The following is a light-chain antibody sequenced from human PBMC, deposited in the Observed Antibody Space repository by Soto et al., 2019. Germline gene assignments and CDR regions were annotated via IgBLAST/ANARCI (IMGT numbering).Light chain of an antibody. CDR1: SSDVGDYNY. CDR2: EVT. CDR3: SSYAGSNNFV. Sequence: QSVLTQPPSASGPPGQSVTISCTGTSSDVGDYNYVSWYQQHPGKAPKLMIYEVTKRPSGVPDRFSGSKSGNTASLTVSGLQAEDEADYYCSSYAGSNNFVFGTGTKVTVL. J-gene: IGLJ1*01. V-gene: IGLV2-8*01.